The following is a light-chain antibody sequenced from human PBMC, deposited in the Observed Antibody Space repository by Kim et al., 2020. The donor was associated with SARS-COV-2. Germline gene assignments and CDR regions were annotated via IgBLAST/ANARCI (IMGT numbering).Light chain of an antibody. CDR2: EVI. J-gene: IGLJ3*02. CDR1: STDVGSYNL. Sequence: QSALTQPASVSGSPGQSITISCTGTSTDVGSYNLVSWYQQHPGKAPKLMIYEVIKRPSGVSNRFSGSKSGNTASLTISGLQADDEADYYCCSHAGSSTWVFGGGTQLTVL. CDR3: CSHAGSSTWV. V-gene: IGLV2-23*02.